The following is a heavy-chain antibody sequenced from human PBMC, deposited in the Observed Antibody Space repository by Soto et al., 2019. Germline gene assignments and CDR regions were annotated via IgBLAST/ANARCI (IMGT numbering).Heavy chain of an antibody. CDR2: IAYDGSDK. CDR3: ARDQLWGNWFDP. D-gene: IGHD3-16*01. CDR1: RFTIRGHA. Sequence: GGALRLSCAASRFTIRGHAMHWVRQAPGKGLEGLAVIAYDGSDKFYGDCVKGRFTISRDNSKNTLFLQVNSLSEKHTAVYYCARDQLWGNWFDPWGQGILVTVSS. V-gene: IGHV3-30*03. J-gene: IGHJ5*02.